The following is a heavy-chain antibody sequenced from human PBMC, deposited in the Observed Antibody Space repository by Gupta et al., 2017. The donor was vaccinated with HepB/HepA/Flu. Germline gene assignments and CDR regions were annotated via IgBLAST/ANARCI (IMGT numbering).Heavy chain of an antibody. D-gene: IGHD2-2*01. CDR3: ARDVGDIVVVPAAMERWFDP. CDR2: IIPIFGTA. Sequence: QVQLVQSGAEVKKPGSSVKVSCKASGGTFSSYAISWVRQAPGQGLEWMGGIIPIFGTANYAQKFQGRVTITADESTSTAYMELSSLRSEDTAVYYCARDVGDIVVVPAAMERWFDPWGQGTLVTVSS. CDR1: GGTFSSYA. V-gene: IGHV1-69*01. J-gene: IGHJ5*02.